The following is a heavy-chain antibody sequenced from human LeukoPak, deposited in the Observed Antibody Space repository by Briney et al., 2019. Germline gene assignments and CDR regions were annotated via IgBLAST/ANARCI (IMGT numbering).Heavy chain of an antibody. J-gene: IGHJ4*02. CDR1: GFTFSSYS. CDR2: ISSSSSYI. D-gene: IGHD4-23*01. Sequence: GGSLRLSCAASGFTFSSYSMNWVRQAPGKGLEWVSYISSSSSYIYYADSVKGRFTISRDNAKNSLSLQMNSLRAEDTAVYYCARDLDYGGNSGVLYWGQGTLVTVSS. V-gene: IGHV3-21*05. CDR3: ARDLDYGGNSGVLY.